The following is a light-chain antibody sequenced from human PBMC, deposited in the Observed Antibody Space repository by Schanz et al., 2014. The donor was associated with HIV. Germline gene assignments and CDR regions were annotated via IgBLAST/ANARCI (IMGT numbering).Light chain of an antibody. CDR2: GAS. CDR1: QGVSWN. CDR3: HHYNNWPWT. V-gene: IGKV3-15*01. Sequence: IVMTQSPATLSVSPGGGATLSCRASQGVSWNVAWYHQKPGLPPRLLIYGASTRATGIPARFSGSGSGTEFTLTISSLQSEDFAVYYCHHYNNWPWTFGQGTKVEIK. J-gene: IGKJ1*01.